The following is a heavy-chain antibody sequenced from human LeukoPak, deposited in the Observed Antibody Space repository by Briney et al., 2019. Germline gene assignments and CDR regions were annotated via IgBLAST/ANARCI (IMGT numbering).Heavy chain of an antibody. D-gene: IGHD2-2*02. V-gene: IGHV1-46*01. J-gene: IGHJ4*02. CDR1: GYTFTSYY. Sequence: GASVKVSCKASGYTFTSYYMHWVRQAPGQGLEWMGIINPSGGSTSYAQKFQGRVTMTRDTSTSTVYMELSSLRSEDTAVYYCARDDLVVVPAAIGLVRTTSGASNWGQGTLVTVSS. CDR2: INPSGGST. CDR3: ARDDLVVVPAAIGLVRTTSGASN.